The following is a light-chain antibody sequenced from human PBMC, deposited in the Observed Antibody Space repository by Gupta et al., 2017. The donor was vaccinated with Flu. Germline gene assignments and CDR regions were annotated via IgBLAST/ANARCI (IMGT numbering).Light chain of an antibody. Sequence: TPGQRVTISCSGSGSDIGSNYVYWYQQLPGTAPKLLIYRNNVRPSGVPDRFSGSKSGTSASLAEDEAHYYCAGWDDSLSGDLVFGGGTKLTVL. CDR2: RNN. J-gene: IGLJ3*02. CDR3: AGWDDSLSGDLV. CDR1: GSDIGSNY. V-gene: IGLV1-47*01.